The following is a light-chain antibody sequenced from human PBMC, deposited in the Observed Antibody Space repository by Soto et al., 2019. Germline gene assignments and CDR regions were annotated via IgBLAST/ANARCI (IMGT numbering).Light chain of an antibody. J-gene: IGKJ4*01. Sequence: EIVLTQSPATLSLSPGERATLSCRASQSVSSHLTWYQHIPGQAPRLLIYDASTKANGIPARFSGSGSGTDFALTISSLEPEDFAGGYCQQRSAWPLLFGGGTRVEIK. CDR3: QQRSAWPLL. CDR2: DAS. CDR1: QSVSSH. V-gene: IGKV3-11*01.